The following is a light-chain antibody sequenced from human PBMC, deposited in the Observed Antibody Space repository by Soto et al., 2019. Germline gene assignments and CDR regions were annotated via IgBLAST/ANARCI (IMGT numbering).Light chain of an antibody. V-gene: IGLV2-14*01. CDR3: SSYSSGITLGV. CDR2: EVI. CDR1: SSDIGGYKY. J-gene: IGLJ3*02. Sequence: QSALTQPASVSGSPGQSITISCTGTSSDIGGYKYVSWYQHHPGKVPQLIIYEVINRPSGVSNRFSGSKSGNTASLTISGLQAEDEGVYYCSSYSSGITLGVFCGWTKVTVL.